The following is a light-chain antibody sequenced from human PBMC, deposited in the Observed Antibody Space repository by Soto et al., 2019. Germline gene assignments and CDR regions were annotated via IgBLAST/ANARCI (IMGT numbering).Light chain of an antibody. CDR2: QDN. Sequence: SYELTQPPSVSVSPGQTASITCSGDKLGDKYACWYQQKPGQSPVLVIYQDNKQPSGIPERFSGSNSGNTATLTISGTQAMDEADYYCQAWDSSTGVFGTGTKLTVL. V-gene: IGLV3-1*01. CDR1: KLGDKY. J-gene: IGLJ1*01. CDR3: QAWDSSTGV.